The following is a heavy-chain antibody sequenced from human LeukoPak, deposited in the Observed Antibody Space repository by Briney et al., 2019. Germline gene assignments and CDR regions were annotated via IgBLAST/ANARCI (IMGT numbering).Heavy chain of an antibody. CDR2: ITAGGDET. CDR1: GFMFNNYA. D-gene: IGHD3/OR15-3a*01. CDR3: AKAGLGQKRGGFDY. Sequence: GGSLRLSCAASGFMFNNYAMNWVRQAPGKGLDWVSAITAGGDETYYADSVRGRFTISRDNSKSALYLLVNSLRADDTAAYYCAKAGLGQKRGGFDYWGQGTLVAVSS. V-gene: IGHV3-23*01. J-gene: IGHJ4*02.